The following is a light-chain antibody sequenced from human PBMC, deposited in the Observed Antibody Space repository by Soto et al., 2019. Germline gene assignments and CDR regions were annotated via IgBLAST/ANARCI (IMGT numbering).Light chain of an antibody. V-gene: IGLV2-14*01. CDR2: EVS. Sequence: QSVLTQPASVSGSPGQSITISCTGTSSVVGRSNHVFWYQQHPGKAPKLIIYEVSSRPSGVSNRFSGSKSGNTASLTISGLQAEDEADYYCSAHTYGALVFGGGTKLTVL. J-gene: IGLJ2*01. CDR1: SSVVGRSNH. CDR3: SAHTYGALV.